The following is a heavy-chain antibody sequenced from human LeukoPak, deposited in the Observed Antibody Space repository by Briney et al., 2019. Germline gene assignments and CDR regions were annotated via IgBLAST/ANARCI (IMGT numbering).Heavy chain of an antibody. J-gene: IGHJ4*02. CDR2: IYYSGST. CDR3: ARVSVTVIDY. V-gene: IGHV4-59*01. CDR1: GGSISSYY. D-gene: IGHD3-16*02. Sequence: SQTLSLTCTVSGGSISSYYWSWIRQPPGKGLEWIGYIYYSGSTNYNPSLKSRVTISVDTSKNQFSLKLSSVTAADTAVYYCARVSVTVIDYWGQGTLVTVSS.